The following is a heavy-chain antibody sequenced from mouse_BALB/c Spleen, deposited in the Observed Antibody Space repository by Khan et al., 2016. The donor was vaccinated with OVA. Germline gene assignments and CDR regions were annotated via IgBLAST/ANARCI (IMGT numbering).Heavy chain of an antibody. V-gene: IGHV1-7*01. D-gene: IGHD1-1*01. J-gene: IGHJ3*01. CDR3: VNHGSSSAWFTY. Sequence: QVQLQQSGAELAKPGASVKMSCKASAYTFTSYWMHWVKQRPGQGLEWIGYINPSTDYTEYNQKFKDKATLTADKSSSTAYMQLTSLTSEDSAVYYWVNHGSSSAWFTYWGQGSLVTVAA. CDR2: INPSTDYT. CDR1: AYTFTSYW.